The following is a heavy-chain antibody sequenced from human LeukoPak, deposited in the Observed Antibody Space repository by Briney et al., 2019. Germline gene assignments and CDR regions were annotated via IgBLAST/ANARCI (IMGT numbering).Heavy chain of an antibody. D-gene: IGHD3-10*01. CDR1: GFTFSSYG. V-gene: IGHV3-33*01. CDR2: IWYDGSNK. Sequence: GGSLRLSCAASGFTFSSYGMHWVRQPPGKGLEWVATIWYDGSNKYYADSVRGRFTISRDNSKNTLYLQMNSLRAEDTAVHYCAMAGLRIGENYYDLEVWGKGTTVTVSS. CDR3: AMAGLRIGENYYDLEV. J-gene: IGHJ6*03.